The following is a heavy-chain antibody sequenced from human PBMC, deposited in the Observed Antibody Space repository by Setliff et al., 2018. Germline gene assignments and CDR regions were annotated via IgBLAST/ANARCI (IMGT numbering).Heavy chain of an antibody. V-gene: IGHV1-18*01. CDR1: GYTFTSYG. D-gene: IGHD3-9*01. CDR2: ISAYNGNT. Sequence: ASVKVSCKASGYTFTSYGISWVRQAPGQGLEWMGWISAYNGNTNHAQKLQGRVTMTTDTSTSTAYMELRSLRSDDTAVYYCARAVTYYDILTGQHHYDAFDIWGQGTMVTVSS. CDR3: ARAVTYYDILTGQHHYDAFDI. J-gene: IGHJ3*02.